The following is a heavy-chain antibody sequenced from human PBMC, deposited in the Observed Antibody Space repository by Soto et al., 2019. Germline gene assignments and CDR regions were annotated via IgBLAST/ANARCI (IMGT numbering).Heavy chain of an antibody. Sequence: EVNLVESGGGLVKPGGSLRLSCAVSGFTCSSCTMNWVRQAPGKGLEWVSSISPSTSHIYYADSVKGRFTISRDNAKNSLFLQMNSLRAEDTAVYYCSGCSGGACHQNYGMDVWGQGTTVTVSS. J-gene: IGHJ6*02. D-gene: IGHD2-15*01. CDR1: GFTCSSCT. V-gene: IGHV3-21*01. CDR2: ISPSTSHI. CDR3: SGCSGGACHQNYGMDV.